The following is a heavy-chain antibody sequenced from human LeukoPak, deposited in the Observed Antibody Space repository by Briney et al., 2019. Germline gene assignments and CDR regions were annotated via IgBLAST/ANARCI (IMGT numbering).Heavy chain of an antibody. CDR1: GXTFTSYD. J-gene: IGHJ4*02. CDR3: ARGRRVVRGVPQRDDY. V-gene: IGHV1-8*01. Sequence: AXVKVSCKASGXTFTSYDINWVRQAAGQGLEWMGWMNPNSGNTGYAQKFQGRVTMTRNTSISTAYMELSSLRSEDTAVYYCARGRRVVRGVPQRDDYWGQGTLVTVSS. D-gene: IGHD3-10*01. CDR2: MNPNSGNT.